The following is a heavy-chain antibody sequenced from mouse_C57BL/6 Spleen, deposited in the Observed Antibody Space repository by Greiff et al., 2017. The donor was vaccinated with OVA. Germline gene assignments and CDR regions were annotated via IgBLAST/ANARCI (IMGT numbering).Heavy chain of an antibody. D-gene: IGHD1-1*01. CDR1: GYAFSSSW. V-gene: IGHV1-82*01. CDR3: ARDLYYGSSYWYFDV. J-gene: IGHJ1*03. Sequence: VQVVESGPELVKPGASVKISCKASGYAFSSSWMNWVKQRPGKGLEWIGRIYPGDGDTNYNGKFKGKATLTADKSSSTAYMQLSSLTSEDSAVYFCARDLYYGSSYWYFDVWGTGTTVTVSS. CDR2: IYPGDGDT.